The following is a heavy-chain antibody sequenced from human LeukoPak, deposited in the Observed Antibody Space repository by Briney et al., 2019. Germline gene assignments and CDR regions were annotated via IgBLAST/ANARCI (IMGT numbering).Heavy chain of an antibody. CDR3: ARDRGVDYCSGGSCSHYYYYMDV. V-gene: IGHV1-2*02. J-gene: IGHJ6*03. CDR1: GYTFIAYY. D-gene: IGHD2-15*01. CDR2: INPSSGGT. Sequence: ASVKVSCRASGYTFIAYYMHWVRQAPGQGLEWMGWINPSSGGTNYAQKFQGRVTMTRDTSISTAYMELSRLRSDDTAVYYCARDRGVDYCSGGSCSHYYYYMDVWGKGTTVTISS.